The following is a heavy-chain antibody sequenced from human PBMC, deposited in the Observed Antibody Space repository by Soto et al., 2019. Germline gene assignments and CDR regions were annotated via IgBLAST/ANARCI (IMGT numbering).Heavy chain of an antibody. V-gene: IGHV4-4*07. J-gene: IGHJ5*02. CDR3: ARAGGYEVLGNNWFDP. CDR1: GGSISSHY. CDR2: IYASGST. D-gene: IGHD5-12*01. Sequence: QVQLQESGPGLVKPSETLSLTCTVSGGSISSHYWSWIRQPAGKGLEWIGRIYASGSTNYNPSLKARVTMSRDTSRNQFSLKLTSVTAADTAVYYCARAGGYEVLGNNWFDPWGQGTLVTVSS.